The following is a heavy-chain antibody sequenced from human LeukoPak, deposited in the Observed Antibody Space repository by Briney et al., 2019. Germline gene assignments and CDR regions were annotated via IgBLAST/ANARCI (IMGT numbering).Heavy chain of an antibody. CDR3: ARRTVTGRNWFDP. CDR2: IYYSGST. J-gene: IGHJ5*02. V-gene: IGHV4-39*01. CDR1: GGSISSSSYY. D-gene: IGHD4-11*01. Sequence: SETLSLTCTVSGGSISSSSYYWGWIRQPPGKGLEWIGSIYYSGSTYYNPSLKSRVTISVDTSKNQFSLKLSSVTTADTAVYYCARRTVTGRNWFDPWGQGTLVTVSS.